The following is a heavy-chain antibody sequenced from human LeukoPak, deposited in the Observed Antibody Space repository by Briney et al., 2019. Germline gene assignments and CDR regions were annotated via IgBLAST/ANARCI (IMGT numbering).Heavy chain of an antibody. CDR2: ISADGRDT. CDR1: GFPFSSYN. Sequence: GGSLRLSCAASGFPFSSYNMRWVRQAPGKGLEYVSAISADGRDTYYTNSVEGRFTISRDNSKNTLYLQVGSLRSEDTAVYYCASDKGRARSTGYYYCYYMDVWGKGTTVTVSS. D-gene: IGHD1-14*01. V-gene: IGHV3-64*01. CDR3: ASDKGRARSTGYYYCYYMDV. J-gene: IGHJ6*03.